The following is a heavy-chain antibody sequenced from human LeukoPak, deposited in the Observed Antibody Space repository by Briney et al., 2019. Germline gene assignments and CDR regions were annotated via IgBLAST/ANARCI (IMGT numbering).Heavy chain of an antibody. CDR3: AREVVRGERMDV. V-gene: IGHV3-66*01. Sequence: PGGSLRLSCAASGFTVSSNYMSWVRRAPGKGLEWVSVIYSGGSTYYADSVKGRFTISRDNSKNTLYLQMNSLRAEDTAVYYCAREVVRGERMDVWGQGTTVTVSS. D-gene: IGHD3-10*01. CDR2: IYSGGST. J-gene: IGHJ6*02. CDR1: GFTVSSNY.